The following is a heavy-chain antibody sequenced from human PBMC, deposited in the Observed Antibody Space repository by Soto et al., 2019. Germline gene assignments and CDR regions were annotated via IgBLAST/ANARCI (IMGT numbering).Heavy chain of an antibody. Sequence: GGSLRLSCAASGFTFSSYSMNWVRQAPGKGLEWVSYISSSSSTIYYADSVKGRFTISRDNAKNSLYLQMNSLRAEDTAVYYCAKDPGVGSSGCGGYYYYYGMDVWGQGTTVTVSS. CDR3: AKDPGVGSSGCGGYYYYYGMDV. J-gene: IGHJ6*02. CDR1: GFTFSSYS. V-gene: IGHV3-48*01. D-gene: IGHD6-13*01. CDR2: ISSSSSTI.